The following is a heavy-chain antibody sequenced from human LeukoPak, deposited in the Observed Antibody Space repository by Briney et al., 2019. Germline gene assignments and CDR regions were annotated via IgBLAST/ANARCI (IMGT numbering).Heavy chain of an antibody. CDR3: ARGLVYDY. D-gene: IGHD6-19*01. CDR1: GGSFSSTSYY. Sequence: SQTLSLTCTVSGGSFSSTSYYWGWIRQPPGKGLEWIGSIYYSGSTYYNPSLKSRVTISIDTSKTQFSLNLSSVTAADTAVYYCARGLVYDYWGQGTLVTVSS. J-gene: IGHJ4*02. CDR2: IYYSGST. V-gene: IGHV4-39*01.